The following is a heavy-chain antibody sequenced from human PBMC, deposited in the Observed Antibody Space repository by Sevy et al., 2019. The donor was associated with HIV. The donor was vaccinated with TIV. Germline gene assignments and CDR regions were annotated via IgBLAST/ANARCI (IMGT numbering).Heavy chain of an antibody. CDR1: GFTFDNNA. D-gene: IGHD3-10*01. Sequence: GGSLRLSCAASGFTFDNNAMYWVRQAPGKGLEWVSAISGSGFSTNYAGSVKGRFTISRDTSKTTLYLQMNSLRAEDTAVYYCAKVYYYDSGTVIPRGMDVWGQGTTVTVSS. CDR3: AKVYYYDSGTVIPRGMDV. J-gene: IGHJ6*02. V-gene: IGHV3-23*01. CDR2: ISGSGFST.